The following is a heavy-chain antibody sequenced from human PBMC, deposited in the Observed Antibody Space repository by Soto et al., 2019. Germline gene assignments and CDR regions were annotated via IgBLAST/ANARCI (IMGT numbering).Heavy chain of an antibody. D-gene: IGHD5-12*01. CDR1: GGSVSSGSYY. V-gene: IGHV4-61*01. CDR2: IYYSGST. CDR3: ARVTVATILFDY. J-gene: IGHJ4*02. Sequence: PSETLSLTCTVSGGSVSSGSYYWSWIRQPPGKGLEWIGYIYYSGSTNYNPSLKSRVTISVDMSKNQFSLKLSSVTAADTAVYYCARVTVATILFDYWGQGTLVTVSS.